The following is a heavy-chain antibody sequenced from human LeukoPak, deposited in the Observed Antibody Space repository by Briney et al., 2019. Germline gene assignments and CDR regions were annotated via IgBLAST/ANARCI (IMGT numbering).Heavy chain of an antibody. D-gene: IGHD2-21*01. V-gene: IGHV4-30-2*01. CDR1: GGSISSGGYS. J-gene: IGHJ5*02. CDR3: AGSRGDPKWFDL. Sequence: SQTLSLTCAVSGGSISSGGYSWSWIRQPPGKGPEWIGYIYQSGITNYNPSLRTRVTISVDRSKTQFSLKLTSVTAADTAEYFCAGSRGDPKWFDLWGQGTLVTVSS. CDR2: IYQSGIT.